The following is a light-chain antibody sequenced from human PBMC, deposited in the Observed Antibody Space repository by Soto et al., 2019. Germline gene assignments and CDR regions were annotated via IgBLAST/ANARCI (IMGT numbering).Light chain of an antibody. Sequence: EIVLTQSPGTLSLSPGEGATLFWRASQSVSSSYLAWYQQKPGQAPRLLIYGASSRATGIPDRFSGSGSGTDFTLTISRLEPEDFAVYYCHQYGSSSWTFGQGTKVDIK. CDR2: GAS. V-gene: IGKV3-20*01. J-gene: IGKJ1*01. CDR3: HQYGSSSWT. CDR1: QSVSSSY.